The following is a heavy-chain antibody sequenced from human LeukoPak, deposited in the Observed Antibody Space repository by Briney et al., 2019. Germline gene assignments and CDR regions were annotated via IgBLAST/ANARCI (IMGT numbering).Heavy chain of an antibody. Sequence: GGSLRLSCAASGFTFSSYAMSWVRQAPGKGLEWVSAISGSGGSTYYADSVKGRFTISRDNSKRTLYLQMNSLRAEDTGVDYCAKDLVVVAATPDVFDYWGQRTLVTISS. D-gene: IGHD2-15*01. J-gene: IGHJ4*02. CDR2: ISGSGGST. CDR3: AKDLVVVAATPDVFDY. CDR1: GFTFSSYA. V-gene: IGHV3-23*01.